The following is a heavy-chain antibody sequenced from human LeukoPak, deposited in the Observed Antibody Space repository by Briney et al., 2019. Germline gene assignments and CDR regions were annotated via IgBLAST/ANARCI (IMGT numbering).Heavy chain of an antibody. CDR3: ARVYNYYDSSGYYYQGGFDY. Sequence: PSETLSLTCTVSGGSISSYYWSWIRQPAGKGLGWIGRIYTSGSTNYNPSLKSRVTMSVDTSKNQFSLKLSSVTAADTAVYYCARVYNYYDSSGYYYQGGFDYWGQGTLVTVSS. J-gene: IGHJ4*02. V-gene: IGHV4-4*07. D-gene: IGHD3-22*01. CDR1: GGSISSYY. CDR2: IYTSGST.